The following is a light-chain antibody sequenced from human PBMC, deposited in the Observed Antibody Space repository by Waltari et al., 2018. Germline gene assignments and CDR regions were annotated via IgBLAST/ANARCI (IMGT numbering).Light chain of an antibody. V-gene: IGLV2-8*01. CDR2: AVT. Sequence: QSALTQPPSASGSPGQSVTISCTGTRSDVGGYNWVSWYQQYPGKAPTLLIYAVTKRPSGVPDRFSGSKSGNTASLTVSGLQPEDEADYYCSSYAGSYRVFGTGTKVAVL. CDR1: RSDVGGYNW. CDR3: SSYAGSYRV. J-gene: IGLJ1*01.